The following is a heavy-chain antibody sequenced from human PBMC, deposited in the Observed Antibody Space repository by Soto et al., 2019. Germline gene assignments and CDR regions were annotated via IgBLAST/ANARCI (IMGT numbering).Heavy chain of an antibody. CDR3: ASYRGALYFES. J-gene: IGHJ4*02. V-gene: IGHV4-59*01. CDR1: GRSMSSNY. D-gene: IGHD3-16*01. Sequence: XGTLYLTCSVSGRSMSSNYWSWIRQSPDKGLEWLGYVFYGGTDYNPSLGGRVSMSVETSKSQFSLKLTSVTVADTAVYYCASYRGALYFESWGPGILVTVSS. CDR2: VFYGGT.